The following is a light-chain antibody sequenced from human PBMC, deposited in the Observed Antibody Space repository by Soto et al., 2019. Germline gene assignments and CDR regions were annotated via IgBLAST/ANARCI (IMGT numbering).Light chain of an antibody. CDR3: QQRSNWHGVT. CDR2: DAS. V-gene: IGKV3-11*01. CDR1: QSVSSY. J-gene: IGKJ5*01. Sequence: EIVLTQSPATLSLSPVERATLSCMASQSVSSYLAWYQQKPGQAPRLLIYDASNRATGIPARFSGSGSGTDFTLTISSLEPEDFAVYYCQQRSNWHGVTFGQGTRLEIK.